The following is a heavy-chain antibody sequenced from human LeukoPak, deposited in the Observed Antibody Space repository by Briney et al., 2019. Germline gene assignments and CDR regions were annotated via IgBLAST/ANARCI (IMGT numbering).Heavy chain of an antibody. Sequence: ASVKVSCKASGYTFTGYYMHWVRQAPGQGLEWMGWINPNSGGTNYAQKFQGRVTMTRDTSISTAYMELSRLRSDDTAVYYCARGGWTTVTTGIEFDYWGQGTLVTVSS. CDR3: ARGGWTTVTTGIEFDY. CDR1: GYTFTGYY. CDR2: INPNSGGT. J-gene: IGHJ4*02. D-gene: IGHD4-17*01. V-gene: IGHV1-2*02.